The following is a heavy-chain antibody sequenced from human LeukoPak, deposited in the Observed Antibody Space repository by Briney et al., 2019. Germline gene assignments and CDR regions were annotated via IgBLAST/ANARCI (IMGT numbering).Heavy chain of an antibody. CDR1: GFTFSDYS. Sequence: GGSLRLSCAASGFTFSDYSFDWVRQAPGKGLEWVSYISSSGSPIYYADSLKGRFTISRDNAKNSLYLQMNSLRAEDTAVYYCVRDPPRTVPGIDFDYWGQGTLVTVSS. CDR2: ISSSGSPI. V-gene: IGHV3-48*01. CDR3: VRDPPRTVPGIDFDY. D-gene: IGHD6-19*01. J-gene: IGHJ4*02.